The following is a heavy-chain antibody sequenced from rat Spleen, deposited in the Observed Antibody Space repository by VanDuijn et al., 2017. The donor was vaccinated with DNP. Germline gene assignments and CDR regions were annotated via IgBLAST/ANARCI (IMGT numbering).Heavy chain of an antibody. CDR3: ARLLAGRSYYFDY. D-gene: IGHD1-4*01. CDR1: GLTFSDSN. CDR2: ITNAGSSS. Sequence: EVQLVGAGGGLVQPGRSLKLSCAASGLTFSDSNMAWVRQAPKKGLEWVASITNAGSSSYFGDSVKGRFTISRDNAKSTLYLHMNSLGSEDTATYYCARLLAGRSYYFDYWGQGVMVTVSS. V-gene: IGHV5-22*01. J-gene: IGHJ2*01.